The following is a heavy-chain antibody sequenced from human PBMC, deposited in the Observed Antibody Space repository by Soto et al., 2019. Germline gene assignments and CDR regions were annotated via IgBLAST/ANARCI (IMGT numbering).Heavy chain of an antibody. Sequence: PSETLSLTCTVSGGSLSCGVYFWNWIRQHPGKGLEWIGYIYYSGSTYYNPSLKSRVTISVDMSKNQFSLKLSSVTVADTAVYYCARDLPPGNSWGQGILVTVSS. CDR1: GGSLSCGVYF. V-gene: IGHV4-31*03. CDR3: ARDLPPGNS. CDR2: IYYSGST. J-gene: IGHJ4*02.